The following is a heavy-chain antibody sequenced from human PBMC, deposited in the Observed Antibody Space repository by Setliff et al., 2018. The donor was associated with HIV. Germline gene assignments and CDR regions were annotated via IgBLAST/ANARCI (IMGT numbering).Heavy chain of an antibody. CDR2: IYHSGST. V-gene: IGHV4-38-2*02. J-gene: IGHJ4*02. CDR1: GYSISSGYY. Sequence: SETLSLTCTVSGYSISSGYYWGWIRQPPGKGLEWIGLIYHSGSTYYNPSLKSRVTISVDTSKNQFSLKLSSVTAADTAVYYCAADSRFVYWGQGTLVTVSS. CDR3: AADSRFVY.